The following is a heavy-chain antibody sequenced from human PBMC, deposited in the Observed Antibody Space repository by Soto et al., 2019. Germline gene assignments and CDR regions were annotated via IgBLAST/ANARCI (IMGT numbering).Heavy chain of an antibody. Sequence: GGSLRLSCAASGFIFKMYWMHWVRQSPGKGLLWISRIYNDGTYSDYADSVRGRFTISRDNVNDTLYLQMNNLRAEDSGLYYCTRGPRPISTGTGAYWGQGTQVTVYS. J-gene: IGHJ4*02. V-gene: IGHV3-74*01. CDR3: TRGPRPISTGTGAY. CDR1: GFIFKMYW. CDR2: IYNDGTYS. D-gene: IGHD3-10*01.